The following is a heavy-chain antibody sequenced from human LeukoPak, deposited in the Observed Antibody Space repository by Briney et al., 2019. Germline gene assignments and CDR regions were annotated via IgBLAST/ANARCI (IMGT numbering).Heavy chain of an antibody. CDR2: INHSGST. V-gene: IGHV4-34*01. J-gene: IGHJ4*02. CDR1: GGSFSGYY. D-gene: IGHD2-2*01. CDR3: ARGRNGCSSTSCRTPYYFDY. Sequence: SETLSLTCAVYGGSFSGYYWSWIRQPPGKGLEWIGEINHSGSTNYNPSLKSRVTISVDTSKNQFSLKLSSVTAADTVVYYCARGRNGCSSTSCRTPYYFDYWGQGTLVTVSS.